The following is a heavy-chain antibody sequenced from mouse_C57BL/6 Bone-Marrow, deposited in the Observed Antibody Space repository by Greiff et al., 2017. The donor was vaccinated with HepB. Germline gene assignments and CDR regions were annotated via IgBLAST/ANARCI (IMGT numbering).Heavy chain of an antibody. CDR1: GFNIKDDY. J-gene: IGHJ3*01. V-gene: IGHV14-4*01. CDR3: TTSYGSSYWFAY. CDR2: IDPENGDT. D-gene: IGHD1-1*01. Sequence: EVQLQQSGAELVRPGASVKLSCTASGFNIKDDYMHWVKQRPEQGLEWIGWIDPENGDTEYASKIQGKATITADTSSNTASLQLSSLTSEETAVYYCTTSYGSSYWFAYWGQGTLVTVSA.